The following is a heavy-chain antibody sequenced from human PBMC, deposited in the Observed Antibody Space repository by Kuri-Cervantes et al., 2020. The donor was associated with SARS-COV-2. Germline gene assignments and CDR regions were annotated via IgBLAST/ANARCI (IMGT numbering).Heavy chain of an antibody. CDR2: IIPSFGTA. D-gene: IGHD6-19*01. V-gene: IGHV1-18*04. CDR3: ARSTVAGTFDWFDP. CDR1: GYTFTSYG. J-gene: IGHJ5*02. Sequence: ASVKVSCKASGYTFTSYGISWVRQAPGQGLEWMGGIIPSFGTANYAQKFQGRVTMTTDTSTSTAYMELRSLRSDDTAVYYCARSTVAGTFDWFDPWAQGTLATFPS.